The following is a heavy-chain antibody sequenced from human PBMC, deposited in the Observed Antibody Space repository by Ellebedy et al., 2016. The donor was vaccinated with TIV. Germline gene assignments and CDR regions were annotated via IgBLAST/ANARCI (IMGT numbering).Heavy chain of an antibody. V-gene: IGHV3-13*01. CDR1: GFTFSSYD. CDR2: IGTAGDT. CDR3: ARVGGSEYYYGMDV. Sequence: PGGSLRLSCAASGFTFSSYDMHWVRQATGKGLEWVSAIGTAGDTYYPGSVKGRFTISRENAKNSLYLQMNSLRAGDTAVYYCARVGGSEYYYGMDVWGQGTTVTVSS. J-gene: IGHJ6*02. D-gene: IGHD3-16*01.